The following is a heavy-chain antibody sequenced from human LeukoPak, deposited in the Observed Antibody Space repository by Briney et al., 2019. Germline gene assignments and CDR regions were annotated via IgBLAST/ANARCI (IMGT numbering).Heavy chain of an antibody. V-gene: IGHV4-34*01. CDR3: AGYDYGSGGNWFDP. CDR1: GGSFSGYY. Sequence: SETLSLSCAVYGGSFSGYYWSWIRQPPGKGLEWIGEINHIGSTNYNPSLKSRVTISVDTSKNQFSLKLSSVTAADTAVYYCAGYDYGSGGNWFDPWGQGTLVTVSS. CDR2: INHIGST. D-gene: IGHD3-10*01. J-gene: IGHJ5*02.